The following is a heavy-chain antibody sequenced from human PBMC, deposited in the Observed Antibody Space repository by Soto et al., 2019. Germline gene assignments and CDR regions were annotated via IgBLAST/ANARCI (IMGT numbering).Heavy chain of an antibody. Sequence: ASETLSLTCAVYGGSFSGYYWSWIRQPPGKGLEWIGEINHSGSTNYNPSLKSRVTISVDTSKNQFSLKLSSVTAADTAVYYCASRRWLQLPFDYWGQGTLVTVSS. CDR2: INHSGST. V-gene: IGHV4-34*01. D-gene: IGHD5-12*01. J-gene: IGHJ4*02. CDR1: GGSFSGYY. CDR3: ASRRWLQLPFDY.